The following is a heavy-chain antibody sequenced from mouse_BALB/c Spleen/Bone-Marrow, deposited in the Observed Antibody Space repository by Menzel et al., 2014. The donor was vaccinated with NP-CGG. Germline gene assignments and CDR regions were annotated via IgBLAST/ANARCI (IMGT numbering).Heavy chain of an antibody. CDR2: IDPANGNT. CDR1: GFNIKDTY. CDR3: ASYYRYDRRFAY. J-gene: IGHJ3*01. Sequence: ASGFNIKDTYMHWVKQRPEQGLEWIGRIDPANGNTKYDPKFQGKATITADTSSNTAYLQLSSLTSEDTAVYYCASYYRYDRRFAYWGQGTLVTVSA. V-gene: IGHV14-3*02. D-gene: IGHD2-14*01.